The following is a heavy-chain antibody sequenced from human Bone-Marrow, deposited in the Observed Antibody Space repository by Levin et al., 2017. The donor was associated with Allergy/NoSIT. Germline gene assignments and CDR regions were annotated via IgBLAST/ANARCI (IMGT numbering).Heavy chain of an antibody. CDR2: IKGKTDRGTT. CDR1: GGTFSTST. Sequence: GESLKISCKASGGTFSTSTITWVRQAPGKGLEWVGRIKGKTDRGTTDYAAAVKGRFTISRDDSKTTVFLDMNSLRTEDTAVYYCTTGVFFYGREAFDVWGRGTKVIVSS. V-gene: IGHV3-15*01. J-gene: IGHJ3*01. D-gene: IGHD2/OR15-2a*01. CDR3: TTGVFFYGREAFDV.